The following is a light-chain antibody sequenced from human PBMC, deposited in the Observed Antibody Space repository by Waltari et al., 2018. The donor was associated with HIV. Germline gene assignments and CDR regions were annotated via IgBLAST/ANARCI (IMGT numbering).Light chain of an antibody. J-gene: IGKJ3*01. Sequence: EIVLTQSPATLSLSPGERATLSCRAGQSVTSNSLAWYQQRPGQAPRLLIYDASRRATGIPDRFSGSGSGSDFTLTISRLEPEDFAMYYCQQYGSSHFTFGPGTKVDIK. CDR2: DAS. CDR3: QQYGSSHFT. CDR1: QSVTSNS. V-gene: IGKV3-20*01.